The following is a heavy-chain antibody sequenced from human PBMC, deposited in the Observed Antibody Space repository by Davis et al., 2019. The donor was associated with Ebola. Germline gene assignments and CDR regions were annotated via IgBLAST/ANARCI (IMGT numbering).Heavy chain of an antibody. J-gene: IGHJ6*02. V-gene: IGHV1-46*01. CDR2: INPSGGST. CDR1: GGTFSSYA. CDR3: ARVGGYSYGHGGYYYYGMDV. D-gene: IGHD5-18*01. Sequence: AASVKVSCKASGGTFSSYAISWVRQAPGQGLEWMGIINPSGGSTSYAQKFQGRVTMTRDTSTSTVYMELSSLRSEDTAVYYCARVGGYSYGHGGYYYYGMDVWGQGTTVTVSS.